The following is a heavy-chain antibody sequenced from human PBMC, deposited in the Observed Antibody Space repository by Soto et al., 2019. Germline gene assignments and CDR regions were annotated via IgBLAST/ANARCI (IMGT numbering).Heavy chain of an antibody. CDR2: IYHSGTT. CDR1: GASIGPPDW. J-gene: IGHJ4*02. CDR3: AKVGGVGSMKVFFDS. D-gene: IGHD3-16*01. Sequence: QVQLQESGPGLVEPSGTLSLTCAVSGASIGPPDWWSWVRQSPGKGLEWLGEIYHSGTTNFNPSLKSRLTRSVDKSRNQFSLNLRSVTAADTAVYYCAKVGGVGSMKVFFDSWGQGILVTVTS. V-gene: IGHV4-4*02.